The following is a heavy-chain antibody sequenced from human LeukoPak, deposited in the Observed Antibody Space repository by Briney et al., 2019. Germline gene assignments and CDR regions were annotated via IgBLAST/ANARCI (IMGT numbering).Heavy chain of an antibody. V-gene: IGHV4-59*08. CDR1: GDSFSNNY. Sequence: SETLSLTCSVSGDSFSNNYWTWIRQPPRKGLEWIGYVYYSGSTNYNPSLKTRLHLSVDTSKNRFSLKLSSVTAADTAVYYCASSPRLTTSWFLFDSWGHGALVTVSS. CDR2: VYYSGST. D-gene: IGHD2-2*01. CDR3: ASSPRLTTSWFLFDS. J-gene: IGHJ5*01.